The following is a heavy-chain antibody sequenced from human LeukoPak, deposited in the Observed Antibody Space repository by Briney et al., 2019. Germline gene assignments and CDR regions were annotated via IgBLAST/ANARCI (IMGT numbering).Heavy chain of an antibody. V-gene: IGHV3-30*04. J-gene: IGHJ6*03. D-gene: IGHD5-24*01. CDR3: ARAVPTIHHMDV. CDR2: ISYHGVDK. CDR1: EFTFSRYA. Sequence: GRSLRLSCAASEFTFSRYAMHWVRQAPGKGLGWLAVISYHGVDKFYRASVRGRFTISRDNVDNSLFLQLDNLTPDDSGVYFCARAVPTIHHMDVWGKGTTVIVSS.